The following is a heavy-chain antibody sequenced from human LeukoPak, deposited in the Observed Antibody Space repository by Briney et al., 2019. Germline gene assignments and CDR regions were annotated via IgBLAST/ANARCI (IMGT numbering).Heavy chain of an antibody. J-gene: IGHJ4*02. CDR3: AGGVSGSGLYYFDY. CDR1: GYTFTGYY. Sequence: ASVKVSCKASGYTFTGYYMDWVRQAPGQGLEWMGWINPNSGGTNYAQKFQGRVTMTRNTSISTAYMELNSLGSEDTAIYYCAGGVSGSGLYYFDYWGQGTLVTVSS. V-gene: IGHV1-2*02. D-gene: IGHD3-10*01. CDR2: INPNSGGT.